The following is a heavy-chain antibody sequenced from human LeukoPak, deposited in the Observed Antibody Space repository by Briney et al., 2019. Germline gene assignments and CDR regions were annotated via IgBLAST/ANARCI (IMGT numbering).Heavy chain of an antibody. CDR2: INPNSGGT. CDR3: ARAGKCSGGSCYPGEDAFDI. D-gene: IGHD2-15*01. Sequence: ASVKVSCKASGYTFTGYYMHWVRQAPGQGLEWMGRINPNSGGTNYAQKFQGRVTMTRDTSISTAYMELSRLRSDDTAVYYCARAGKCSGGSCYPGEDAFDIWGQGTMVTVSS. V-gene: IGHV1-2*06. J-gene: IGHJ3*02. CDR1: GYTFTGYY.